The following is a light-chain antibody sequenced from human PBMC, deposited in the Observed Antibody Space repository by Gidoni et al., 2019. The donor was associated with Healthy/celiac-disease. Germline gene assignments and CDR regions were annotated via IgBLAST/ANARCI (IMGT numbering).Light chain of an antibody. CDR2: WAS. CDR1: QSVLYSSNNKNY. Sequence: DIVITQSPDSLAVSLGERANINCKSSQSVLYSSNNKNYVAWYQQKPGQPPKLLIYWASTRESGVPDRFRGSGSGTDFTLTISSLQAEDVAVYYCQQYYILLERTFGQGTKVEIK. V-gene: IGKV4-1*01. J-gene: IGKJ1*01. CDR3: QQYYILLERT.